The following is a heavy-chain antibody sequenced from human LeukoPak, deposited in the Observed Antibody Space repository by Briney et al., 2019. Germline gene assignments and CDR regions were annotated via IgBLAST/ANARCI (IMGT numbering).Heavy chain of an antibody. CDR2: IYRGGST. D-gene: IGHD1-7*01. CDR1: GFTVSSNY. Sequence: GGSLRLSCAASGFTVSSNYMSWVRQAPGKGLEWVSVIYRGGSTYYADSVKGRFTISRHNSKNTLYLQMDSLRAEDTAVYYCARDNWNSGEGYYYGMDVWGQGTTVTVSS. J-gene: IGHJ6*02. CDR3: ARDNWNSGEGYYYGMDV. V-gene: IGHV3-53*04.